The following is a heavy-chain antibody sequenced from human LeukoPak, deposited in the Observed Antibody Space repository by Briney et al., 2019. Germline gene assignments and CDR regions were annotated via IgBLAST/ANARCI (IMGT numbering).Heavy chain of an antibody. CDR2: IRGDGRAT. D-gene: IGHD6-13*01. J-gene: IGHJ4*02. CDR3: AKRRAAAGYEYFYDQ. V-gene: IGHV3-74*03. Sequence: GGSLRLSCAASGFIFTDYWMHWVRQAPGKELVWVARIRGDGRATTYADSVKGRFTISRDNSKNTLYLQMNSLRAEDTAVYYCAKRRAAAGYEYFYDQWGQGTLVTVSS. CDR1: GFIFTDYW.